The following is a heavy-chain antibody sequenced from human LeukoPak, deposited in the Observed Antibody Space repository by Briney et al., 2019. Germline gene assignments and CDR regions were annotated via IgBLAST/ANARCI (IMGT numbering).Heavy chain of an antibody. CDR3: AGGRMGRYYDH. CDR2: FYHNGGT. J-gene: IGHJ4*02. Sequence: PSETLSLTWDISGTAISSYFWNWIRQSPTKGLEWIGYFYHNGGTSYNPSLRSRVTISVDSSQKRLSLQVTSMTAADTAIYYCAGGRMGRYYDHWGQGTLVAVST. CDR1: GTAISSYF. V-gene: IGHV4-59*08. D-gene: IGHD1-26*01.